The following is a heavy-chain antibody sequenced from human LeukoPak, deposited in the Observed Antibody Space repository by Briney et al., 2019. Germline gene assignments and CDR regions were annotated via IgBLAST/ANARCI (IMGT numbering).Heavy chain of an antibody. Sequence: PSETLSLTCTVSGGSISSSIYYWGWIRQPPGKGLEWIGSIYYSVNTYYNPPLRSRVTISVDTSKNQFSLKLSAVTAADTDVYYCARHVRITYYYGSGSYYNRPHYNWFDPWGQGTLVTVSS. D-gene: IGHD3-10*01. CDR3: ARHVRITYYYGSGSYYNRPHYNWFDP. V-gene: IGHV4-39*01. CDR2: IYYSVNT. CDR1: GGSISSSIYY. J-gene: IGHJ5*02.